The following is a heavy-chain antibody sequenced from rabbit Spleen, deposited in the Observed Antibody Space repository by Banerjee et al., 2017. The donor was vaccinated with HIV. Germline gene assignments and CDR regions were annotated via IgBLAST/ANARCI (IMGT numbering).Heavy chain of an antibody. Sequence: QSLEESGGDLVKPGASLTLTCTASGFSLSSSYYMCWVRQAPGKGLEWIGCIYTDGSGDTYAASWAKGRFTISKTASTTVTLQMTSLTAAGTATYFCARDLDGVIGWNFGWWGPGTLVTVS. D-gene: IGHD1-1*01. CDR2: IYTDGSGDT. V-gene: IGHV1S40*01. J-gene: IGHJ4*01. CDR3: ARDLDGVIGWNFGW. CDR1: GFSLSSSYY.